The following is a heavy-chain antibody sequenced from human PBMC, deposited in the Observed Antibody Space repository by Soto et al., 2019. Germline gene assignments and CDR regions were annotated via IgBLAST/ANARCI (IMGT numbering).Heavy chain of an antibody. Sequence: GGSLRLSCAASGFTFSSNAMSWVRQVPGKGLEWVSGITGSGGITHYADSVKGRFSISRDTSQSTLYLQMNSLRADDTAMYYCARWSYLDYWGQGTRVTVSS. CDR1: GFTFSSNA. V-gene: IGHV3-23*01. CDR2: ITGSGGIT. D-gene: IGHD3-3*01. CDR3: ARWSYLDY. J-gene: IGHJ4*02.